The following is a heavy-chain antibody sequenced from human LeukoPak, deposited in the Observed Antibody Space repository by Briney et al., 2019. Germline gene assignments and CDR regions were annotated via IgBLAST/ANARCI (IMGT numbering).Heavy chain of an antibody. CDR2: IYISGST. Sequence: SETLSLTCTVSGGSISSYYWSWIRQPAGKGLEWIGRIYISGSTNYNPSLKSRVTMSVDTSKNQFSLKLSSVTAADTAVYYCARGGVVVPAAMCWGQGTLVTVSS. V-gene: IGHV4-4*07. CDR1: GGSISSYY. D-gene: IGHD2-2*01. CDR3: ARGGVVVPAAMC. J-gene: IGHJ4*02.